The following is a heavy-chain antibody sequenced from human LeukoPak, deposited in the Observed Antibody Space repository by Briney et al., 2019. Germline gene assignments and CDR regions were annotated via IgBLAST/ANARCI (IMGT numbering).Heavy chain of an antibody. Sequence: PSETLSLTCTVSGGSISSSSYYWGWIRQPPGKGLEWIGSIYYSGSTYYNPSLKSRVTISVDTSKNQFSLKLSSVTAADTAVYYCARLLLQPLLYYYYGSGNYYFDYWGQGTLVTVSS. D-gene: IGHD3-10*01. J-gene: IGHJ4*02. CDR3: ARLLLQPLLYYYYGSGNYYFDY. V-gene: IGHV4-39*01. CDR1: GGSISSSSYY. CDR2: IYYSGST.